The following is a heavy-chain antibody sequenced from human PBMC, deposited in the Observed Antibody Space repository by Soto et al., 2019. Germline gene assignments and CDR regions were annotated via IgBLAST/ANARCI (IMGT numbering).Heavy chain of an antibody. CDR1: GGSISSGGYY. J-gene: IGHJ4*02. CDR3: ASMEQGRVDY. V-gene: IGHV4-31*03. CDR2: IYYSGST. Sequence: SETLSLTCPVSGGSISSGGYYWSWIRQHPGKGLEWIGYIYYSGSTYYNPSLKSRVTISVDTSKNQFSLKLSSVTAADTAVYYCASMEQGRVDYWGQGTLVTSPQ. D-gene: IGHD1-26*01.